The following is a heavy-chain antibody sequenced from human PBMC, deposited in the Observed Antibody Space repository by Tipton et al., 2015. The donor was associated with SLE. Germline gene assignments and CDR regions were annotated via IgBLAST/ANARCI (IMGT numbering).Heavy chain of an antibody. Sequence: TLSLTCAVSGYSISSGYYWGWIRQPPGKGLEWIGYIYTSGSTNYNPSLKSRVTISVDTSKNQFSLKLSSVTAADTAVYYCARGVRGDFWSGYSFDYWGQGTLVTVSS. D-gene: IGHD3-3*01. J-gene: IGHJ4*02. CDR3: ARGVRGDFWSGYSFDY. CDR2: IYTSGST. CDR1: GYSISSGYY. V-gene: IGHV4-38-2*01.